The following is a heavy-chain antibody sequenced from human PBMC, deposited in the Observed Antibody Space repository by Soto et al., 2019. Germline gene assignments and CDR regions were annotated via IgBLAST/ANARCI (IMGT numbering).Heavy chain of an antibody. CDR3: CSSTSPSPYYYGMDV. CDR2: ISYDGSNK. V-gene: IGHV3-30*03. Sequence: QVQLVESGGGVVQPGRSLRLSCAASGFTFSSYGMHWVRQAPGKGLEWVAVISYDGSNKYYADSVKGRLTISRDNSKNTLYLQMNSLRAEDTAVYYCCSSTSPSPYYYGMDVWGQGTTVTVSS. CDR1: GFTFSSYG. J-gene: IGHJ6*02. D-gene: IGHD2-2*01.